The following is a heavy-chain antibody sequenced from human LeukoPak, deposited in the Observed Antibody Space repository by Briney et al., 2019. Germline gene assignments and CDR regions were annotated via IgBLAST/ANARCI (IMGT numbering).Heavy chain of an antibody. CDR2: INPGDGGA. CDR1: GYTFTNYY. V-gene: IGHV1-46*01. Sequence: ASVKVSCKASGYTFTNYYMHWLRQARGQGLEWMGIINPGDGGATYAQNFQGRVTMTRDTSTSTVYMELSSLRSVDTAVYYCARVADSSGWFFDYWGQGTLVTVSS. J-gene: IGHJ4*02. CDR3: ARVADSSGWFFDY. D-gene: IGHD6-19*01.